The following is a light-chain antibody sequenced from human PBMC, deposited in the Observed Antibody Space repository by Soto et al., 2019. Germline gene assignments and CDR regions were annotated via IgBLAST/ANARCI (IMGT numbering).Light chain of an antibody. CDR3: QQYDGSFT. CDR2: AAS. J-gene: IGKJ4*01. V-gene: IGKV1-39*01. Sequence: DIQMTQYASSLSVSVVGSVTITCRAGLSINNYLNWYQQKPGKAPNLLIYAASTLQSGVPLRFSGSGSGTDFTLAISRLEPEDFAVYYCQQYDGSFTFGGGTKVDIK. CDR1: LSINNY.